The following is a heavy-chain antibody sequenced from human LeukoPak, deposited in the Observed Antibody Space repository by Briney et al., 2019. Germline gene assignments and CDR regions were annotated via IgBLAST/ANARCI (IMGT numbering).Heavy chain of an antibody. CDR2: INVYDGNT. J-gene: IGHJ6*02. D-gene: IGHD2-15*01. Sequence: ASVKVSCKASGYTFTSYGVSWVRQAPGQGLEWMGWINVYDGNTKYGQNLQGRVTMTTDTSTSTAYMELRSLGSDDTAVYYCARDSGYCSGDSCNYYYGMDVRGQGTTVTVSS. CDR3: ARDSGYCSGDSCNYYYGMDV. V-gene: IGHV1-18*01. CDR1: GYTFTSYG.